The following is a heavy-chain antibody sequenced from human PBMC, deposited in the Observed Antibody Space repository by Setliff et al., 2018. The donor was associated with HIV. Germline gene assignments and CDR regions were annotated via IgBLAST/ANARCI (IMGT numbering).Heavy chain of an antibody. V-gene: IGHV1-8*01. J-gene: IGHJ4*02. CDR2: MNPNNGNT. CDR1: GYTFTKFD. Sequence: ASVKVSCKASGYTFTKFDINWVRQATGQGLEWMGWMNPNNGNTGFAQKFQGRVTMTRDTSISTAYMELNNLKFEDTAVYYCARGDPYSSDWFLDYWGQGTLVTVSS. CDR3: ARGDPYSSDWFLDY. D-gene: IGHD6-19*01.